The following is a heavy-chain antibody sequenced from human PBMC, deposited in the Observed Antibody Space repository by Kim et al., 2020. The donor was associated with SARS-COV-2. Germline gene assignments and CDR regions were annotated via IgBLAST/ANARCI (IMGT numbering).Heavy chain of an antibody. CDR1: GFSVSNKY. CDR2: IYIDGST. D-gene: IGHD1-1*01. V-gene: IGHV3-53*01. J-gene: IGHJ4*02. CDR3: TRDVFDGYWN. Sequence: GSLRLSCAASGFSVSNKYMTWVRQAPGKGLEWVSVIYIDGSTYYAASVMGRFTISRDNSKNTLYLQMNSLRAEDTAVYYCTRDVFDGYWNWGQGTLVTVSS.